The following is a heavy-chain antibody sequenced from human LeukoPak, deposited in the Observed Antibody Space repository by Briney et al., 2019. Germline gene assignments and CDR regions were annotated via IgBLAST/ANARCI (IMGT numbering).Heavy chain of an antibody. J-gene: IGHJ4*02. CDR1: GFTVSSDY. V-gene: IGHV3-53*01. CDR2: IYSGGST. D-gene: IGHD2-21*02. CDR3: AREHGKSGGDCYFDY. Sequence: GGSLRLSCAASGFTVSSDYMSWVRQAPGKGLEWVSVIYSGGSTYYADSVKGRLTISRDNSKNTLHLQMNSLRAEDTAVYYCAREHGKSGGDCYFDYWGQGTLVTVSS.